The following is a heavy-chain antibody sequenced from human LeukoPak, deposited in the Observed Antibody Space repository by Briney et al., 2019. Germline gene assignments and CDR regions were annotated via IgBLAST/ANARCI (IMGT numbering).Heavy chain of an antibody. J-gene: IGHJ6*03. V-gene: IGHV4-30-2*01. CDR1: GGSISSGGYY. CDR2: IYHSGST. Sequence: NPSETLSLTCTVSGGSISSGGYYWSWIRQPPGKGLEWIGYIYHSGSTYYNPSLKSRVTISVDRSKNQFSLKLSSVTAADTAVYYCARDQGPPGDYYYYYMDVWGKGTTVTVSS. CDR3: ARDQGPPGDYYYYYMDV.